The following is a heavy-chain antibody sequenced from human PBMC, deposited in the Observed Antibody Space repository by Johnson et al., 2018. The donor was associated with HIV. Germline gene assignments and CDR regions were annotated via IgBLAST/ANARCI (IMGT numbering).Heavy chain of an antibody. J-gene: IGHJ3*02. CDR3: ASGLGIVGATRSAFDN. V-gene: IGHV3-30-3*01. D-gene: IGHD1-26*01. CDR1: GFTFSSYA. Sequence: QVQLVESGGGLVKPGGSLRLSCAASGFTFSSYAMHWVRQAPGKGLEWVAIISYDGSNKYYADSVKGRFTISRDNSKNTLYLQMNSLRAEDTAVYYCASGLGIVGATRSAFDNWGQGTMVTVSS. CDR2: ISYDGSNK.